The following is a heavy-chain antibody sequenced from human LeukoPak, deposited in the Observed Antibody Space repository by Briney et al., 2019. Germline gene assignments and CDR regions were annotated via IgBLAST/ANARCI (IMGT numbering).Heavy chain of an antibody. J-gene: IGHJ4*02. V-gene: IGHV1-2*02. CDR1: GYTFTGYY. CDR3: ARSWDYYDSSGYYYFDY. D-gene: IGHD3-22*01. Sequence: ASVKVSCKASGYTFTGYYMHWVRQAPGQGLEWMGWINPNSGGTNYAQKFQGRVTMTSDTYISTAYMELSRLRSEDTAVYYCARSWDYYDSSGYYYFDYWGQGTLVTVSS. CDR2: INPNSGGT.